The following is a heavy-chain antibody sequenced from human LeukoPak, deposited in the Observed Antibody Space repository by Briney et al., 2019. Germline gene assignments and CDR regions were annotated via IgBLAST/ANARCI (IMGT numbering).Heavy chain of an antibody. D-gene: IGHD2-2*01. J-gene: IGHJ4*02. CDR2: IYPGDSDT. V-gene: IGHV5-51*01. CDR1: GYSFTSYW. CDR3: ARIARPECSSTSCFDIFDY. Sequence: GESLKISCKGSGYSFTSYWIGWVRQMPGKGLEWMGIIYPGDSDTRYSPSFQGQVTISADKSISTAYLQWSSLKASDTAMYYCARIARPECSSTSCFDIFDYWGQGTLVTVSS.